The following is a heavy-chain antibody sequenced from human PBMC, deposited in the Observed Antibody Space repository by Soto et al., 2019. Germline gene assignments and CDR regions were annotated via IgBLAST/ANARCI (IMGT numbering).Heavy chain of an antibody. CDR1: GDSVSSNSAA. J-gene: IGHJ6*04. D-gene: IGHD1-20*01. CDR2: TYYRSKWYN. V-gene: IGHV6-1*01. Sequence: SHTLSLTCAISGDSVSSNSAAWNLIRQSPSRGLEWLGRTYYRSKWYNDYAVSVKSRITINPDTSKNQFSLQLNSVTPEDTAVYYCARVISITGKQSMEVWGEGTKVTVSS. CDR3: ARVISITGKQSMEV.